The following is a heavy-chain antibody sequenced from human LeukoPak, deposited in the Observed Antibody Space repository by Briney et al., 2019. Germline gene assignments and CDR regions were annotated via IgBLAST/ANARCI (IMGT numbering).Heavy chain of an antibody. CDR1: GGSISSSSYY. V-gene: IGHV4-39*07. CDR2: IYYSGST. Sequence: SETLSLTCTVSGGSISSSSYYWGWIRQPPGKGLEWIGSIYYSGSTYYNPSLKSRVTISVDTSKNQFSLKLSSVTAADTAVYYCAREGGRDGYNYEDYWGQGTLVTVSS. CDR3: AREGGRDGYNYEDY. J-gene: IGHJ4*02. D-gene: IGHD5-24*01.